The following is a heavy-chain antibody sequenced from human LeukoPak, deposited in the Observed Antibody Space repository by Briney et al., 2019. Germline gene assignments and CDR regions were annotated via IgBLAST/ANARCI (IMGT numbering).Heavy chain of an antibody. Sequence: GGSLRLSCAASGFTFSSYGMHWVRQAPGKGLEWVAVIWYDGSNKYYADSVKGRFTISRDNSKNTLYLQMNSLRAEDTAVYYCARDANYDILTGLVDYWGQGTLVTVSS. V-gene: IGHV3-33*01. CDR2: IWYDGSNK. CDR3: ARDANYDILTGLVDY. D-gene: IGHD3-9*01. CDR1: GFTFSSYG. J-gene: IGHJ4*02.